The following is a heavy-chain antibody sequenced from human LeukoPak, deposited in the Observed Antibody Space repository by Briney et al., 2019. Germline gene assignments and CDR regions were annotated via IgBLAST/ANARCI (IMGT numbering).Heavy chain of an antibody. J-gene: IGHJ4*02. CDR3: ARRTRSIAVAGYYFDY. CDR2: INAGNGNT. V-gene: IGHV1-3*03. D-gene: IGHD6-19*01. Sequence: GASVKVSCKASGYTFTTYTIHWVRQAPGQRLEWMGWINAGNGNTKYSQEFQDRVTITRDTSASTAYMELSSLRSEDMAVYYCARRTRSIAVAGYYFDYWGQGTLVTVSS. CDR1: GYTFTTYT.